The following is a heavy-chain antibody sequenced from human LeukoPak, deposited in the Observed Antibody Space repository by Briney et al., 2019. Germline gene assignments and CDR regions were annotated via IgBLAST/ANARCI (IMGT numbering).Heavy chain of an antibody. CDR1: GFTFSSYG. D-gene: IGHD5-12*01. CDR3: AKDEEVATINSFDY. Sequence: GGSLRLSCAASGFTFSSYGMHWVRQAPGKGLEWVAFIRYDGSNKYYADSVKGRFTISRDNSKNTLYLQMNSLRAEDTAVYYRAKDEEVATINSFDYWGQGTLVTVSS. CDR2: IRYDGSNK. V-gene: IGHV3-30*02. J-gene: IGHJ4*02.